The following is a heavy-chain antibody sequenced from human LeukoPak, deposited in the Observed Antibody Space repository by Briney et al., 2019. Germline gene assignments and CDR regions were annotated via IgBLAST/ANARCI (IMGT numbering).Heavy chain of an antibody. CDR3: ARESRVAVAGRAPFDY. CDR2: IIPIFGTA. D-gene: IGHD6-19*01. J-gene: IGHJ4*02. Sequence: SVKVSCEASGGTFSSYAISWVRQAPGQGLEWMGGIIPIFGTANYAQKFQGRVTITADKSTSTAYMELSSLRSEDTAVYYCARESRVAVAGRAPFDYWGQGTLVTVSS. CDR1: GGTFSSYA. V-gene: IGHV1-69*06.